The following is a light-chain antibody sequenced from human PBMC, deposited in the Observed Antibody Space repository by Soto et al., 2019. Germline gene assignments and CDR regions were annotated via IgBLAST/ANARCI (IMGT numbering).Light chain of an antibody. CDR3: AAWDDSLNGYV. V-gene: IGLV1-44*01. Sequence: QSVLTQPPSASGTPGQRVTISFSGSSSSIGSNTVNWCQQLPGTAPKLLIYSNNQRPSGVPDRFSGSKSGTSASLAISGLQSEDEADYFCAAWDDSLNGYVFGTGTKVTVL. CDR1: SSSIGSNT. J-gene: IGLJ1*01. CDR2: SNN.